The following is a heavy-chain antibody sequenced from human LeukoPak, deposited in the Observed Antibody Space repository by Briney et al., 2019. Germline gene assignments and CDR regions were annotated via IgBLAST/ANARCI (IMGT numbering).Heavy chain of an antibody. CDR2: IYSGGST. CDR1: GGSISSNY. J-gene: IGHJ4*02. Sequence: ETLSLTCTVSGGSISSNYVSWVRHAPGKGLERVSVIYSGGSTYYADSVKGRFTISRDNSKNTLYLQMNSLRAEDTAVYYCARSALGRGECYGYWGQGTLVTVSS. D-gene: IGHD2-21*01. CDR3: ARSALGRGECYGY. V-gene: IGHV3-53*01.